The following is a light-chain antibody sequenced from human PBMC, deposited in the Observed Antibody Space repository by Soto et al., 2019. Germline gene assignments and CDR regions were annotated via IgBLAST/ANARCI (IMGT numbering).Light chain of an antibody. V-gene: IGKV3-15*01. J-gene: IGKJ4*01. Sequence: EIVMTQSPATLSVSQGERATLSCRPSQSVSSNLAWYQQKPGQAPRLLIYGASTRATGIPARFSGSGSGTEFTLTISSLQSEDFAVYYCQQYHDWPLTFGGGTKVDIK. CDR2: GAS. CDR3: QQYHDWPLT. CDR1: QSVSSN.